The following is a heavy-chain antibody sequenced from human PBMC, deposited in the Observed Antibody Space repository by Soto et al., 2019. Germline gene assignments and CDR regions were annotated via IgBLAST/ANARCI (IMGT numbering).Heavy chain of an antibody. J-gene: IGHJ4*02. CDR2: ISGSGGST. D-gene: IGHD3-9*01. Sequence: WSLRLSCAASGFTLSRYAMSWVRQATGKWLEWVSAISGSGGSTYYADSVKGRFTISRDNSKNTLYLQMNSLRAEDTAVYYCAKEGSPTKYYDILTGYFDYWGQGTLVTVSS. CDR3: AKEGSPTKYYDILTGYFDY. V-gene: IGHV3-23*01. CDR1: GFTLSRYA.